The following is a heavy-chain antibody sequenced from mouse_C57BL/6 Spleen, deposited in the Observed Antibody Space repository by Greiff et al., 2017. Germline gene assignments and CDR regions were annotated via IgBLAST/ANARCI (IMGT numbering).Heavy chain of an antibody. CDR1: GYTFTDYY. V-gene: IGHV1-26*01. D-gene: IGHD2-2*01. Sequence: VQLQQSGPELVKPGASVKISCKASGYTFTDYYMNWVKQSHGKSLEWIGDINPNNGGTSYNQKFKGKATLTVDKSSSTAYMELRSLTSADSAVYYGARGEYGYEGGFDYWGQGTTLTVSS. CDR2: INPNNGGT. J-gene: IGHJ2*01. CDR3: ARGEYGYEGGFDY.